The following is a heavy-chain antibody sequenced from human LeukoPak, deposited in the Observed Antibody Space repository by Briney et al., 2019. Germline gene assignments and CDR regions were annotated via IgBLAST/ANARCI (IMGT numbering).Heavy chain of an antibody. D-gene: IGHD2-2*01. V-gene: IGHV3-66*01. CDR1: GFTVSTNY. J-gene: IGHJ4*02. CDR3: AGDRCSSTRCYLEY. Sequence: GGSLRLSCAASGFTVSTNYMSWVRQAPGKGLEWVSVIYSGGTTYYADSVKGRFTISRDNAKNSLYLQMNSLRAEDTAVYYCAGDRCSSTRCYLEYWGQGTLVTVSS. CDR2: IYSGGTT.